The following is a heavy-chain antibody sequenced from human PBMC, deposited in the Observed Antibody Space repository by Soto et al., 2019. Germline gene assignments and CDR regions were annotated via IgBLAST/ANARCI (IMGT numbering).Heavy chain of an antibody. D-gene: IGHD6-13*01. Sequence: QLQLQESGPGLVKASETLSLICTVAGVSISSSSYYWGWIRQPPGKGLEWIGTIYYSGRTYYNPSLKSRVTISVDMSKNQFSLKLSSVTDADTAVYYCAVDVSAAAGTVDYWGQGTLVTVSS. CDR3: AVDVSAAAGTVDY. CDR2: IYYSGRT. CDR1: GVSISSSSYY. V-gene: IGHV4-39*01. J-gene: IGHJ4*02.